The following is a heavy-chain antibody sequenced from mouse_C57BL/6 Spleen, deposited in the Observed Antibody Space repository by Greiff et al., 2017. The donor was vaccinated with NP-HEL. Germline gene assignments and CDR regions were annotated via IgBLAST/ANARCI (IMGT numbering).Heavy chain of an antibody. Sequence: QVQLQQPGAELVKPGASVKLSCKASGYTFTSYWMHWVKQRPGQGLAWIGMIHPLIGSTNYNEKFKSKATLTVDKSSSTAYMQLSSLTSEDSAVYYCARSLTVVDYWGQGTTLTVSS. CDR1: GYTFTSYW. CDR3: ARSLTVVDY. J-gene: IGHJ2*01. V-gene: IGHV1-64*01. D-gene: IGHD1-1*01. CDR2: IHPLIGST.